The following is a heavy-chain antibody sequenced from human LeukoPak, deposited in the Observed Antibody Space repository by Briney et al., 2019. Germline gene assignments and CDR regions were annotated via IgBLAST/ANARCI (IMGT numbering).Heavy chain of an antibody. CDR2: ISSSGSTI. Sequence: GGSLRLSCAASGFTFSSYEMNWVRQAPGEGLEWVSYISSSGSTIYYADSVKGRFTISRDNAKNSLYLQMNSLRAEDTAVYYCASMVREKFDYWGQGTLVTVSS. CDR1: GFTFSSYE. V-gene: IGHV3-48*03. CDR3: ASMVREKFDY. D-gene: IGHD3-10*01. J-gene: IGHJ4*02.